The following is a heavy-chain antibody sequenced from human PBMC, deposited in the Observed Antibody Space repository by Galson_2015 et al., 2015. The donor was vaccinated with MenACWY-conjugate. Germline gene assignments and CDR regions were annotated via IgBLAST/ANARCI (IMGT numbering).Heavy chain of an antibody. V-gene: IGHV1-69*04. J-gene: IGHJ3*02. CDR2: IIPILGIA. CDR3: ARDSGQPASAFDI. Sequence: SVKVSCKASGGTFSSYTISWVRQAPRQGLEWMGRIIPILGIANYAQKFQGRVTITADKSTSTAYMELSSLRSEDTAVYYCARDSGQPASAFDIWGQGTMVTVSS. D-gene: IGHD5-12*01. CDR1: GGTFSSYT.